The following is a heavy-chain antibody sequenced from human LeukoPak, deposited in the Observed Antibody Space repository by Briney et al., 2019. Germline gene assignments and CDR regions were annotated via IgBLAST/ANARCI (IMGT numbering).Heavy chain of an antibody. CDR2: ISGSSGYI. V-gene: IGHV3-21*01. Sequence: GGSLRLSCAPSGFTFSSYWMSWVRQAPGKGLEWVSSISGSSGYIYYADSVKGRFTISRDNAKNSLYLQMNSLRAEDTAVYYCARDVYCSGGTCFYYFDYWGQGTLVTVSS. J-gene: IGHJ4*02. CDR1: GFTFSSYW. D-gene: IGHD2-15*01. CDR3: ARDVYCSGGTCFYYFDY.